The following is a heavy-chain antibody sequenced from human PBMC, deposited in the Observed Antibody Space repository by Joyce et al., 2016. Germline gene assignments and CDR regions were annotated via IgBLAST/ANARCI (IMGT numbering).Heavy chain of an antibody. D-gene: IGHD2-2*01. CDR2: ISYDGNKK. CDR3: AKDDCSSTSCFFDY. Sequence: QVQLVESGGGVVQPGRSLRLSCAASGFTLSSYGMHWVRQAPGKGLEWVAVISYDGNKKYYADSVKGRFTISRYNSKNTLYLQMNSLRAEDTAVYYCAKDDCSSTSCFFDYWGQGTLVTVSS. J-gene: IGHJ4*02. V-gene: IGHV3-30*18. CDR1: GFTLSSYG.